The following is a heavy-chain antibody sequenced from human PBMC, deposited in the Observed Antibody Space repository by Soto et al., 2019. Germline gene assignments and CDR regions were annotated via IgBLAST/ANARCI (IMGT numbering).Heavy chain of an antibody. CDR1: GYTFTSYG. V-gene: IGHV1-18*01. J-gene: IGHJ6*02. Sequence: ASVKVSCKASGYTFTSYGISWVRQAPGQGLEWMGWISACNGNTNYAQKLQGRVTMTTDTSTSTAYMELRSLRSDDTAVYYCARIAAAEDYYYGMDVWGQGTTVTVSS. D-gene: IGHD6-13*01. CDR3: ARIAAAEDYYYGMDV. CDR2: ISACNGNT.